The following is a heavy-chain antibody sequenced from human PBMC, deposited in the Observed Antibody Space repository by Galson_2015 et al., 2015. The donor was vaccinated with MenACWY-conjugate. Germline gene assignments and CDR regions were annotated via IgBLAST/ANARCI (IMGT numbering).Heavy chain of an antibody. Sequence: CAISGDSVSSNSAAWTWIRQSPSRGLEWLGRTYYRSRWHNDYAVSVKSRITINPDTSRNQLSLQLSSVTPEDTAVYYCARGVTRTSGTINWYFDFWRRGTLFTVSS. V-gene: IGHV6-1*01. CDR3: ARGVTRTSGTINWYFDF. D-gene: IGHD6-13*01. CDR2: TYYRSRWHN. J-gene: IGHJ2*01. CDR1: GDSVSSNSAA.